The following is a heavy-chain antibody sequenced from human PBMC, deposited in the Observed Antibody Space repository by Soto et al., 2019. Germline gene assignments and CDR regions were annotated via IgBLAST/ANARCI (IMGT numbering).Heavy chain of an antibody. V-gene: IGHV4-39*01. Sequence: QLQLQESGPGLVKPSETLSLTCTVSGGSISSSSYYWGWIRQPPGKGLEWIGSIYYSGSTYYNPSLKSRVTIFVDTSKNQFSLKLSSVTAADTAVYYCARQGLWFGELRWFDPWGQGTLVTVSS. CDR2: IYYSGST. CDR3: ARQGLWFGELRWFDP. D-gene: IGHD3-10*01. CDR1: GGSISSSSYY. J-gene: IGHJ5*02.